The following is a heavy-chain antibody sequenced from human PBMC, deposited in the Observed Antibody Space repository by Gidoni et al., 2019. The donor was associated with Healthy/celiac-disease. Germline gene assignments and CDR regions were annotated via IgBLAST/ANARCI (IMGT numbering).Heavy chain of an antibody. J-gene: IGHJ3*02. Sequence: QVQLVESGGGVVQPGRSLRLSCAASGFTFSSYGMHWVRQAPGKGLEWVAVISYDGSNKYYADSVKGRFTISRDNSKNTLYLQMNSLRAEDTAVYYCAKDLDDAFDIWGQGTMVTVFS. D-gene: IGHD3-3*01. CDR2: ISYDGSNK. V-gene: IGHV3-30*18. CDR3: AKDLDDAFDI. CDR1: GFTFSSYG.